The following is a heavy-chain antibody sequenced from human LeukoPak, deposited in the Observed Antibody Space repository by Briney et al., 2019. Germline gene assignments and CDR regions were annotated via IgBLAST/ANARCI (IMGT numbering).Heavy chain of an antibody. Sequence: SETLSLTCTVSGGSISSSSYYWGWIRQPPGKGLEWIGSIYYSGGTYYNPSLKSRVTISVDTSKNQFSLKLSSVTAADTAVYYCARQGSLGEYYDFWSGYYSDAFDIWGQGTMVTVSS. CDR2: IYYSGGT. J-gene: IGHJ3*02. CDR1: GGSISSSSYY. CDR3: ARQGSLGEYYDFWSGYYSDAFDI. V-gene: IGHV4-39*01. D-gene: IGHD3-3*01.